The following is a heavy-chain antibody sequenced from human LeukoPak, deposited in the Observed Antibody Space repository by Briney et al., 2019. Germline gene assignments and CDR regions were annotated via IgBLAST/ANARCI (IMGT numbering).Heavy chain of an antibody. D-gene: IGHD3-22*01. V-gene: IGHV4-4*07. J-gene: IGHJ6*03. CDR3: ARTSSGYNGGYYYYMDV. Sequence: SETLSLTCTVSGGSISSYYWSWIRQPAGKGLEWIGRIYTSGSTNYNPSLKSRVTMAVDTSKNQFSLKLSSVTAADTAVYYCARTSSGYNGGYYYYMDVWGKGTTVTVSS. CDR2: IYTSGST. CDR1: GGSISSYY.